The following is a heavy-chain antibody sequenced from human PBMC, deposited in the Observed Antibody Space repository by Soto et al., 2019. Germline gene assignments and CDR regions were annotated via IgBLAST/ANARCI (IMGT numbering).Heavy chain of an antibody. J-gene: IGHJ5*02. CDR1: GGTFSSYT. CDR3: ARGYSSGWANWFDP. D-gene: IGHD6-19*01. Sequence: VQLVQSGAEVKKPGSSVKVSCKASGGTFSSYTISWVRQAPGQGLEWMGRIIPILGIANYAQKFQGRVTITADNSTSTAYMELSSLRSEDTAVYYCARGYSSGWANWFDPWGQGTLVTVSS. V-gene: IGHV1-69*02. CDR2: IIPILGIA.